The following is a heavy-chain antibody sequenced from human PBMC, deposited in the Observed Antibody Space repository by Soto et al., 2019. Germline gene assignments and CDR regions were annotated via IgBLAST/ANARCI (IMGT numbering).Heavy chain of an antibody. CDR1: GFAFSTYT. V-gene: IGHV3-23*01. CDR2: IYGNARET. D-gene: IGHD1-1*01. J-gene: IGHJ4*02. CDR3: AKDRRPDGRWDIDY. Sequence: GSLRLSCAASGFAFSTYTMNWVRQAPGKGLEWVSGIYGNARETYYADSVRGRFIISRDNSKNTLLLQMNGLRAEDTAVYYCAKDRRPDGRWDIDYWGQGTLATVSS.